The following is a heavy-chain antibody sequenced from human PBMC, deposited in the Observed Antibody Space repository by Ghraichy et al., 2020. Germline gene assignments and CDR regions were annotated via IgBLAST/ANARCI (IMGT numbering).Heavy chain of an antibody. D-gene: IGHD5-18*01. CDR1: GGSISSGDYY. CDR3: ARAIQLYNFDY. Sequence: SETLSPTCTVSGGSISSGDYYWSWIRQPPGKGLEWIGYIYYSGSTYYNPSLKSRVTISVDTSKNQFSLKLSSVTAADTAVYYCARAIQLYNFDYWGQGTLVTVSS. CDR2: IYYSGST. J-gene: IGHJ4*02. V-gene: IGHV4-30-4*01.